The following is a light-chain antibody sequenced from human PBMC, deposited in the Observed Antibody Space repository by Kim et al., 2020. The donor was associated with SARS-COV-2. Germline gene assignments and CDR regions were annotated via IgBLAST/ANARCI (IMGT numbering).Light chain of an antibody. Sequence: ATINCKSSQSVLYSSNNKNYLAWYQQKPGQPPKLLIYWASTRESGVPARFSGSESGTDFTLTISSLQAEDVAVYYCQQYYTTPLTFGGGTKVDIK. CDR1: QSVLYSSNNKNY. CDR3: QQYYTTPLT. CDR2: WAS. V-gene: IGKV4-1*01. J-gene: IGKJ4*01.